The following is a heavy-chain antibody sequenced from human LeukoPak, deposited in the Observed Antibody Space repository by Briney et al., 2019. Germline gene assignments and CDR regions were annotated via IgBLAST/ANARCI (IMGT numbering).Heavy chain of an antibody. J-gene: IGHJ3*02. Sequence: SGTLSLTCTVSGGSISSGGYSWSWIRQPPGKGLEWIGYIYHSGSTYYNPSLKSRVTISVDRSKNQFSLKLSSVTAADTAVYYCASGNYDDAFDIWGQGTMVTVSS. CDR1: GGSISSGGYS. CDR3: ASGNYDDAFDI. D-gene: IGHD4-11*01. CDR2: IYHSGST. V-gene: IGHV4-30-2*01.